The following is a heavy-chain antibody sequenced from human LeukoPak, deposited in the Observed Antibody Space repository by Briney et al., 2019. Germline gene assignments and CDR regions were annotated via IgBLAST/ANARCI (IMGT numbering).Heavy chain of an antibody. V-gene: IGHV3-53*01. CDR3: ARVQRSSNWFDP. Sequence: PGGSLRLSCAASGFTVNNNYVSWVRQAPGKRLEWVSVIYGGGSTYYADSVKGRFTISRDNSKNTVYLQMNSLRAEDAAVYYCARVQRSSNWFDPWGQGTLVTVSS. D-gene: IGHD5-24*01. J-gene: IGHJ5*02. CDR1: GFTVNNNY. CDR2: IYGGGST.